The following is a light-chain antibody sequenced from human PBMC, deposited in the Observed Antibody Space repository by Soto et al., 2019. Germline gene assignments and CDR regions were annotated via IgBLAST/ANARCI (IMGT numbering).Light chain of an antibody. CDR3: KQRSNWPRT. CDR1: QSVSSY. V-gene: IGKV3-11*01. CDR2: DAS. J-gene: IGKJ1*01. Sequence: EIVLTHATATLSLSPGERATLSCRASQSVSSYLAWYQQQPGQAPRLLIYDASNRATGIPARFSGSVSGTDFTLTISSLEPEDFAVYYCKQRSNWPRTFGHGTKVEIK.